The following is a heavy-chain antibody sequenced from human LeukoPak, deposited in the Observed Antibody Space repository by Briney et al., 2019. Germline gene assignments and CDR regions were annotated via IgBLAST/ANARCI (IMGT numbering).Heavy chain of an antibody. CDR3: AKTSRGYSGYDSPFDY. Sequence: PGGSLRLSCAASGFTVSSNYMSWVRQAPGKGLEWVSVIYSGGSIYYADSVKGRFTISRDNSKNTLYLQMNSLRAEDTAVYYCAKTSRGYSGYDSPFDYWGQGTLVTVSS. J-gene: IGHJ4*02. CDR1: GFTVSSNY. CDR2: IYSGGSI. D-gene: IGHD5-12*01. V-gene: IGHV3-53*01.